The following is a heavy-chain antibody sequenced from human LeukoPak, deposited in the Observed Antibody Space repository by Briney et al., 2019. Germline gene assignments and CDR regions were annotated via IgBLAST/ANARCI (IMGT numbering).Heavy chain of an antibody. CDR3: AKEPGDGYTEYFQH. D-gene: IGHD5-24*01. Sequence: GGSLRLSCAASGFTFSSYGMHWVRQAPGKGLEWVAFIRYDGSNKYYADSVKGRFTISRDNSKNTLYLQMNSLRAEDTAVYYCAKEPGDGYTEYFQHWGQGTLVTVSS. CDR2: IRYDGSNK. V-gene: IGHV3-30*02. CDR1: GFTFSSYG. J-gene: IGHJ1*01.